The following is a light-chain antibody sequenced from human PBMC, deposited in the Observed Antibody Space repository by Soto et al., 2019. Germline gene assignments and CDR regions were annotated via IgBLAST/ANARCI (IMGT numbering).Light chain of an antibody. J-gene: IGLJ1*01. V-gene: IGLV2-8*01. CDR3: SSYAGSNSYV. CDR1: SSDVGGYNY. CDR2: GVS. Sequence: QSVLPQPPSWTGSPGQSVTISCTGTSSDVGGYNYVSWYQQHPGKAPKLMIYGVSKRPSGVPDRFSGSKSGNTASLTVSGLLAEDEADYYCSSYAGSNSYVFGTGTKVTVL.